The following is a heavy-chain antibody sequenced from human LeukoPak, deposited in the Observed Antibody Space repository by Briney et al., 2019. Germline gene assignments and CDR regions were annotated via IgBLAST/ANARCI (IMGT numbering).Heavy chain of an antibody. D-gene: IGHD5-18*01. V-gene: IGHV4-34*01. CDR3: ATGRYIYGWAFDY. CDR2: LSHRGRT. Sequence: SETLSLTCAVYGVSLSDYYWSWIRQSPGKGLEGIGELSHRGRTYYNLSLKSRVTISVDTSKNRFSLKLSSVTAADTAVYYCATGRYIYGWAFDYWGQGTLVTVSS. CDR1: GVSLSDYY. J-gene: IGHJ4*02.